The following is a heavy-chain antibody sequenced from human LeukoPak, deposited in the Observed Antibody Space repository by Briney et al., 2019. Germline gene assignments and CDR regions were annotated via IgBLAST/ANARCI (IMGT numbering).Heavy chain of an antibody. D-gene: IGHD3-22*01. V-gene: IGHV1-2*02. CDR3: ASYYDSSGYHPSRFDY. CDR1: GYTFTGYY. CDR2: INPASGAT. Sequence: ASVKVSCKASGYTFTGYYMHWVRQAPGQGLEWMGWINPASGATYYVQKFQDRVTMTRDTSITTGYMELSRLISDDTAMYYCASYYDSSGYHPSRFDYWGQGTLVTVSS. J-gene: IGHJ4*02.